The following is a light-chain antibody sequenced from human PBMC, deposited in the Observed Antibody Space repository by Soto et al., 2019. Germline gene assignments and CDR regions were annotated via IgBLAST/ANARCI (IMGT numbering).Light chain of an antibody. V-gene: IGKV1-39*01. J-gene: IGKJ2*01. CDR1: QSISSY. CDR2: AAS. CDR3: QQSYSTPYT. Sequence: DIQMTQSPSSLSASVGDRVTITCRASQSISSYLNWYQQKPWKAPKLLIYAASSLQSGVPSRFSGSGSGTHFTLTISSLQPEDFATYYCQQSYSTPYTFGQGTKLEIK.